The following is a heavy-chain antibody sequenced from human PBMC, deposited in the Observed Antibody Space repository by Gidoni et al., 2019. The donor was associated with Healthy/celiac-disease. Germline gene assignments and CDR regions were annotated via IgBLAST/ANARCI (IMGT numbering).Heavy chain of an antibody. CDR2: IYSGGST. CDR1: GFPVSSNY. CDR3: ARREFSGSFLHAFDI. J-gene: IGHJ3*02. Sequence: EVQLVESVGGLVQPGGSLRLSCAASGFPVSSNYMSWVRQAPGKGLEWVSVIYSGGSTYYADSVKGRFTISRDNSKNTLYLQMNSLRAEDTAVYYCARREFSGSFLHAFDIWGQGTMVTVSS. D-gene: IGHD1-26*01. V-gene: IGHV3-66*02.